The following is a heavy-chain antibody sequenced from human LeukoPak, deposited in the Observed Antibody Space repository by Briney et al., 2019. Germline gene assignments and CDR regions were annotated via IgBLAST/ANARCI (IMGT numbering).Heavy chain of an antibody. D-gene: IGHD5-24*01. CDR2: ISDTSTYI. Sequence: GGSLRLSCAASGFIFSSYTMNWVRQAPGEGLEWVSSISDTSTYIYYADSVEGRFTISRDNAKSSLFLQMNSLRAEDTAVYHCTRAPPGRDGYSEYWGQGAVVTVST. J-gene: IGHJ1*01. CDR1: GFIFSSYT. V-gene: IGHV3-21*01. CDR3: TRAPPGRDGYSEY.